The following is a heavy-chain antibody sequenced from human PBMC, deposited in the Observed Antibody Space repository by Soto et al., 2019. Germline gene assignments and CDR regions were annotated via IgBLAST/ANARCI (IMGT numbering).Heavy chain of an antibody. J-gene: IGHJ4*02. CDR3: ARSELSGSYPAY. Sequence: GASVKVSCKASGYTFTSYGISWVRQAPGQGPEWMGWISAYNGNTNYAQKLQGRVTMTTDTSTSTAYMGLRSLRSDDTAVYYCARSELSGSYPAYWGQGTLVTVSS. CDR2: ISAYNGNT. D-gene: IGHD1-26*01. CDR1: GYTFTSYG. V-gene: IGHV1-18*01.